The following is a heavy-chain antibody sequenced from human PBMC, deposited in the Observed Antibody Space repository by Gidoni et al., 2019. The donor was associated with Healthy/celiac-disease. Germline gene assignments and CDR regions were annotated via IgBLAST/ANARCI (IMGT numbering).Heavy chain of an antibody. V-gene: IGHV4-34*01. CDR2: INHSGST. Sequence: QVQLQQWGAGLLKPSEALSLTCAVYGGSFSGYYWSWIRQPPGKGLEWIGEINHSGSTNYNPSLKSRVTISVDTSKNQFSLKLSSVTAADTAVYYCARGLRFGPDYWGQGTLVTVSS. J-gene: IGHJ4*02. D-gene: IGHD3-10*01. CDR1: GGSFSGYY. CDR3: ARGLRFGPDY.